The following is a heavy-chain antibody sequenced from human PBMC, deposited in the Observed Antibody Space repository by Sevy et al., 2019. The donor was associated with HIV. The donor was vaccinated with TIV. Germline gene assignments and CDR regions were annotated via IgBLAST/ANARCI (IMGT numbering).Heavy chain of an antibody. CDR2: IYYNGHI. V-gene: IGHV4-59*08. D-gene: IGHD1-26*01. CDR3: AGGNAWGRGYS. J-gene: IGHJ4*02. Sequence: SETLSLTCTVSGGSITSLYWNWIRQPPGKGLEWIANIYYNGHINYNPSLKSRVTLSPDTPKNQFSLRMSSVTAADTAMYYCAGGNAWGRGYSWGQGTLVTVSS. CDR1: GGSITSLY.